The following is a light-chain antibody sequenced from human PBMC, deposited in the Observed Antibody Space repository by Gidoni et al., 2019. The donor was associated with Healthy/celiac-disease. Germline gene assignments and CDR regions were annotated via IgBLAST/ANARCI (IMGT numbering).Light chain of an antibody. Sequence: DIQMTQSPSSVSASVGDRVTITCRESQGISSWLDWYQQKPGKAPKLLIYAASSLQSGVTSRFSGSGAGKDFTITISSLHPEDFATYYCQQANSFPWTFGQGTKVEIK. CDR2: AAS. J-gene: IGKJ1*01. CDR3: QQANSFPWT. V-gene: IGKV1-12*01. CDR1: QGISSW.